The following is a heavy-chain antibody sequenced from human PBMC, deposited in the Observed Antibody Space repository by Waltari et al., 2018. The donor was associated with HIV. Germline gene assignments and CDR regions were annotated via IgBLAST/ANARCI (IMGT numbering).Heavy chain of an antibody. CDR2: FDPEDGET. D-gene: IGHD3-16*02. V-gene: IGHV1-24*01. Sequence: QVQLVQSGAEVKKPGASVKVSCKVSGYTLTELSMHWVRQAPGKGLEWMGGFDPEDGETIYEQKCQGRVTMTEDTSTDTAYMELSSLRSEDTAVYYCATVSIKGNYYYYYGMDVWGQGTTVTVSS. CDR1: GYTLTELS. CDR3: ATVSIKGNYYYYYGMDV. J-gene: IGHJ6*02.